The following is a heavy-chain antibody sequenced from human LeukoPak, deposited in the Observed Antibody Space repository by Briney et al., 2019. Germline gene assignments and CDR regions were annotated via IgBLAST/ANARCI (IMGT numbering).Heavy chain of an antibody. V-gene: IGHV4-59*12. CDR2: IYYSGST. CDR1: GGSISSYY. CDR3: ARDRYSSSSGYFDY. Sequence: SETLSLTCTVSGGSISSYYWSWIRQPPGKGLEWIGYIYYSGSTNYNPSLKSRVTISVDTSKNQFSLKLSSVTAADTAVYYCARDRYSSSSGYFDYWGQGTLVTVSS. D-gene: IGHD6-6*01. J-gene: IGHJ4*02.